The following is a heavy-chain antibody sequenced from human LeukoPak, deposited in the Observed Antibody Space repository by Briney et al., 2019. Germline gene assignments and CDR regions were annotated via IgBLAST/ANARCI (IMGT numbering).Heavy chain of an antibody. D-gene: IGHD1-1*01. CDR1: GYSISSGYY. CDR2: IYHSGST. Sequence: SETLSLTCAVSGYSISSGYYWGWIRQPPGKGLEGIGSIYHSGSTYYNPSLKSRVTISVDTSKNQFSLKLSSVTAADTAVYYCARRDVYWDDEEYNWFDPWGQGTLITVSS. J-gene: IGHJ5*02. CDR3: ARRDVYWDDEEYNWFDP. V-gene: IGHV4-38-2*01.